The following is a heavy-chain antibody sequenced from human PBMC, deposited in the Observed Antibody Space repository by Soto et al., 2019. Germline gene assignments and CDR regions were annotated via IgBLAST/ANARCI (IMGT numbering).Heavy chain of an antibody. V-gene: IGHV3-23*01. CDR3: AKPRLVAGLIKFVDFAN. J-gene: IGHJ4*02. CDR2: ISGTGVSA. CDR1: GFTFSSYA. D-gene: IGHD6-19*01. Sequence: VQLLESRGGLVQPGGSLRLACEVSGFTFSSYAMSWVRQAPGKGLEWVAAISGTGVSAQYADSVKGRFTISRDNSKNTLNLQMDSLRAEDSAVYYCAKPRLVAGLIKFVDFANWGQGTLVTVSS.